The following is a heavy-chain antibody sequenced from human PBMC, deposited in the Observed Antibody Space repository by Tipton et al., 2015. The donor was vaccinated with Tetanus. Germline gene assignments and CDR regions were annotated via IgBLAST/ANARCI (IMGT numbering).Heavy chain of an antibody. CDR1: GGSISSSSYY. Sequence: TLSLTCTVSGGSISSSSYYWGWIRQPPGKGLEWIGSIYYSGSTYYNPSLKSRVTISVDTSKNQFSLKLSSVTAADTAVYYCARDRSYSSSWYANDAFDIWGQGTMVTVSS. D-gene: IGHD6-13*01. CDR2: IYYSGST. CDR3: ARDRSYSSSWYANDAFDI. V-gene: IGHV4-39*02. J-gene: IGHJ3*02.